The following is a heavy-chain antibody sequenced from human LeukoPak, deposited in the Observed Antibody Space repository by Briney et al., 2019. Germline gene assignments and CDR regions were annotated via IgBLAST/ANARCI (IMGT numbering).Heavy chain of an antibody. V-gene: IGHV4-61*01. J-gene: IGHJ6*03. CDR3: AREKEYNWNGHYYYYYMDV. Sequence: TPSETLSLTCTVSGGSISSSSYYWGWIRQPPGKGLEWIGYIYYSGSTNYNPSLKSRVTISVDTSKNQFSLKLSSVTAADTAVYYCAREKEYNWNGHYYYYYMDVWGKGTTVTVSS. D-gene: IGHD1-20*01. CDR1: GGSISSSSYY. CDR2: IYYSGST.